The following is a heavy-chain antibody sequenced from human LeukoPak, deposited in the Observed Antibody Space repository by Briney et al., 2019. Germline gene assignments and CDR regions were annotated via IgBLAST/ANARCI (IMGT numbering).Heavy chain of an antibody. CDR3: ARERANYCDSSAPGVYYYGMDV. CDR2: ISSSSSYI. J-gene: IGHJ6*02. Sequence: GGSLRLSCAASGFTFSSYSMNWVRQAPGKGLEWVSSISSSSSYIYYADSVKGRFTISRDNAKNSLYLQVNSLRAEDTAVYYCARERANYCDSSAPGVYYYGMDVWGQGTTVTVSS. V-gene: IGHV3-21*01. CDR1: GFTFSSYS. D-gene: IGHD3-22*01.